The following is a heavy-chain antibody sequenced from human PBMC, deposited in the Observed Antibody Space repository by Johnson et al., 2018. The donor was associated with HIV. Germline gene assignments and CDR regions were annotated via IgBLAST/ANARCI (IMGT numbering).Heavy chain of an antibody. CDR1: GLTVSSNY. CDR3: AKVFSDNWNLASSLDDAFNI. V-gene: IGHV3-30*18. D-gene: IGHD1-1*01. CDR2: ISHDANNK. Sequence: QVQLVESGGGLVQPGGSLRLSCAASGLTVSSNYMHWVRQAPGKGLEWVAVISHDANNKFYADSVKGRFAVSRDDSKNTLYLQMSSLRVEDTAVYYCAKVFSDNWNLASSLDDAFNIWGQGTMVTVSS. J-gene: IGHJ3*02.